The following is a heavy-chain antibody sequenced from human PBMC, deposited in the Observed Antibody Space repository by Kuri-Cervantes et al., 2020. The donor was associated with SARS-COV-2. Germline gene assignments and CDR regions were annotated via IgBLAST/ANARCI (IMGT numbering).Heavy chain of an antibody. D-gene: IGHD7-27*01. CDR2: IGPSGTTR. CDR1: GFTFSNAW. V-gene: IGHV3-11*04. J-gene: IGHJ4*02. Sequence: GGSLRLSCAASGFTFSNAWMSWVRQAPGKGLEWVSNIGPSGTTRYYADSVKGRFTISRDNAKNSLYLQMSSLRAEDTAVYYCARDLRLGKSLDYWGQGTLVTDSS. CDR3: ARDLRLGKSLDY.